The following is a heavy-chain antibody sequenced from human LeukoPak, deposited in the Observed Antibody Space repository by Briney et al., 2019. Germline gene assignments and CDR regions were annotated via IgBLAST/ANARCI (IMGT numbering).Heavy chain of an antibody. Sequence: ASVKVSCKASGYTFTGYYMHWVRQAPGQGLEWMGWINPNSGGTNYAQKFQGRVTMTRDTSISTAYMELSRLRSDNTAVYYCARVRRSIPDAFDIWGQGTMVTVSS. CDR1: GYTFTGYY. J-gene: IGHJ3*02. CDR2: INPNSGGT. CDR3: ARVRRSIPDAFDI. V-gene: IGHV1-2*02. D-gene: IGHD2-21*01.